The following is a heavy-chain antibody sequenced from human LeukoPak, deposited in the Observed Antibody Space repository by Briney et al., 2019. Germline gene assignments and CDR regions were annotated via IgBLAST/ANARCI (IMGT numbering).Heavy chain of an antibody. V-gene: IGHV3-30-3*01. D-gene: IGHD3-9*01. Sequence: GRSLRLSCAASGFTFSSYAMHWVRQAPGKGLEWVAVISYDGSNKYYADSVKGRFTTSRDNSKNTLYLQMNSLRAEDTAVYYCARAKVLRYFDWLSPPYYYYGMDVWGQGTTVTVSS. J-gene: IGHJ6*02. CDR2: ISYDGSNK. CDR1: GFTFSSYA. CDR3: ARAKVLRYFDWLSPPYYYYGMDV.